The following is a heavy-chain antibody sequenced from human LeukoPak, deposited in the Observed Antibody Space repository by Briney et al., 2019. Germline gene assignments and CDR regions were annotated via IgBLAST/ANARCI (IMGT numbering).Heavy chain of an antibody. V-gene: IGHV1-18*01. CDR2: ISAYNGNT. Sequence: ASVKVSCKASGYTLTSYGISWVRQAPGQGLEWMGWISAYNGNTNYAQKLQGRVTMTTDTSTSTAYMELRSLRSDDTAVYYCARHRGGLWSSTSSNWFDPWGQGTLVTVSS. J-gene: IGHJ5*02. CDR1: GYTLTSYG. CDR3: ARHRGGLWSSTSSNWFDP. D-gene: IGHD2-2*01.